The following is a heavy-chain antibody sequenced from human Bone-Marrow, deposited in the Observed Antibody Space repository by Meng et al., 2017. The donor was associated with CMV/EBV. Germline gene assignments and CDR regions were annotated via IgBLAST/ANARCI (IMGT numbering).Heavy chain of an antibody. CDR1: GYTFTGYC. J-gene: IGHJ1*01. CDR2: INPNSGGT. V-gene: IGHV1-2*02. CDR3: ASSEQQLVGYFPH. Sequence: ASVKVSCKASGYTFTGYCMHWVRQAPGQGLEWMGWINPNSGGTNYAQKFQGRVTMTRDTSISTAYMELSRLRSDDTAVYYCASSEQQLVGYFPHWGQGTLVTFYS. D-gene: IGHD6-13*01.